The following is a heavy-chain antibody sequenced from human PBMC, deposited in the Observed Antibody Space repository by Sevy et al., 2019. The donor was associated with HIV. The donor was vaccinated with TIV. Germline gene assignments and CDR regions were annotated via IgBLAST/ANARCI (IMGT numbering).Heavy chain of an antibody. CDR3: TRWSGSQSILDY. CDR1: GFIFGDYG. V-gene: IGHV3-49*04. D-gene: IGHD2-21*01. Sequence: GGSLRISCTASGFIFGDYGMSWVRQAPGKGLEWIAFFKSKIHGGTTENAASVKGRFTISRDDSKNIVYLQMSNLKTEVTAVYYCTRWSGSQSILDYWGQGTLVTVSS. CDR2: FKSKIHGGTT. J-gene: IGHJ4*02.